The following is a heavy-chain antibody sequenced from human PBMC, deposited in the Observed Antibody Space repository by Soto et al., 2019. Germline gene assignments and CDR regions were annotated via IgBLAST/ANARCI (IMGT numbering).Heavy chain of an antibody. CDR3: ARDYGGSSTTCDYLDV. CDR2: IAGGSGHTI. D-gene: IGHD2-2*01. Sequence: PGGSLRLSCAGSGFSFSDYKMNWVRQAPGKGLEWVSYIAGGSGHTIYYADSVKGRFTISRDNAKNSLYLQMNRLRAEDTAVYYCARDYGGSSTTCDYLDVWGQGTTVTVSS. CDR1: GFSFSDYK. V-gene: IGHV3-48*03. J-gene: IGHJ6*03.